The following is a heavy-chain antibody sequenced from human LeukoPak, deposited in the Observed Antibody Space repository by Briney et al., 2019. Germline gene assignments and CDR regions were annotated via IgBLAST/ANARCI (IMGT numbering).Heavy chain of an antibody. D-gene: IGHD6-13*01. CDR3: ARLVGSSWYHEVLLGRDY. CDR2: IYYSGST. Sequence: SETLSLTCTVSGGSISSSSYYWGWIRQPPGKGLEWIGTIYYSGSTYYNPSLKSRVTISVDTSKNQFSLKLSSVTAADTAVYYCARLVGSSWYHEVLLGRDYWGQGTLVTVSS. CDR1: GGSISSSSYY. J-gene: IGHJ4*02. V-gene: IGHV4-39*01.